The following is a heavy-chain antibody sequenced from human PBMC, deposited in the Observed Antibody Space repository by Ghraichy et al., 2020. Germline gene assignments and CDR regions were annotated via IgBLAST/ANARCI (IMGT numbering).Heavy chain of an antibody. V-gene: IGHV4-4*02. J-gene: IGHJ4*02. CDR2: ISHSGSV. Sequence: SETLSLTCTVSGGSLNTYNLWNWVRQPPGKGLEWIGEISHSGSVSYNPSLKSRVTISIDNSKNQFSLKLTSVTAADTAVYYCAYTPSEYWGQGTLVTVSS. CDR3: AYTPSEY. CDR1: GGSLNTYNL.